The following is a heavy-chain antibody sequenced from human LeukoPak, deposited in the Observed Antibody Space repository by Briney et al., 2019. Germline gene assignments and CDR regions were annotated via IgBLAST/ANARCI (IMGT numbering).Heavy chain of an antibody. J-gene: IGHJ4*02. D-gene: IGHD4-23*01. CDR3: ARGDYGGTDY. CDR2: INLTGGST. Sequence: ASVKVSCKASGYTFINYYMHWVRQAPGQGLEWMGIINLTGGSTTYAQKFQGRVTMTRDVSTSTVYMELSSLRSEDTALYYCARGDYGGTDYWGQGTLVTVSS. CDR1: GYTFINYY. V-gene: IGHV1-46*01.